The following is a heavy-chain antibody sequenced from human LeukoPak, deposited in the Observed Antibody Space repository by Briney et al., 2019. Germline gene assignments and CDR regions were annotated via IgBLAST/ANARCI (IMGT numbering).Heavy chain of an antibody. V-gene: IGHV4-39*07. D-gene: IGHD3-10*01. CDR3: ARVTGLVKY. CDR2: MSSSGYS. CDR1: GGSIGSTTNF. J-gene: IGHJ4*02. Sequence: SETLSLTCTVSGGSIGSTTNFWGWLRQPPGKGLEWIGDMSSSGYSHYTPSLKSRVSISIDTSKNQFSLKLSSVTAADTAVYYCARVTGLVKYWGQGTLVTVSS.